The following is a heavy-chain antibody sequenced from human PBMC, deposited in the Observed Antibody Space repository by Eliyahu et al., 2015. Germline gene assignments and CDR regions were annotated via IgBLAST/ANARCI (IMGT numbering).Heavy chain of an antibody. V-gene: IGHV3-11*01. J-gene: IGHJ5*02. D-gene: IGHD5-12*01. CDR1: GFDFXDYY. CDR3: ARGGSEWLVRDWFDT. CDR2: ISGTGSTR. Sequence: QVQLAESGGGLVKPGGSLRLSCXGXGFDFXDYYINWVRQAPGKGLEWISKISGTGSTRLYAESVKGRFTISRDNAKRSVYLQMDNLRAEDTAVYYCARGGSEWLVRDWFDTWGQGTLVTVSS.